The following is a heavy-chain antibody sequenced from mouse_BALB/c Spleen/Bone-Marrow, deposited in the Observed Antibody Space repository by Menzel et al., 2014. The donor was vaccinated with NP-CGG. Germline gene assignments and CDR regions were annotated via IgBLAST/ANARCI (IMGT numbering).Heavy chain of an antibody. CDR1: GYTFXSYW. D-gene: IGHD1-1*01. V-gene: IGHV1S22*01. CDR2: IYPGSGTI. J-gene: IGHJ4*01. CDR3: RCYDYTMDY. Sequence: LKESGSELVRPGASVKLSCKASGYTFXSYWIHWVKQRPGQGLEWVGNIYPGSGTINYDEKFKNKATLTVDTSSSIAYMQLSSLTSEDSAVYYCRCYDYTMDYWGQGTSVTVS.